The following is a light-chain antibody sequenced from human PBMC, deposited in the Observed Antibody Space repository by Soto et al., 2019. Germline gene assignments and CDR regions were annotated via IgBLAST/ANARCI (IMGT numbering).Light chain of an antibody. CDR3: QQGYSTPPT. CDR1: QSISDY. CDR2: AAS. Sequence: DIQMTQSPSSLSASVGDSVTITCRASQSISDYLNWYQQKPGKAPKLLIYAASSLQSAVPLRFSGRRSGTEFTLTINSPQLEDFGTYYCQQGYSTPPTFGGGTKVKIK. J-gene: IGKJ4*01. V-gene: IGKV1-39*01.